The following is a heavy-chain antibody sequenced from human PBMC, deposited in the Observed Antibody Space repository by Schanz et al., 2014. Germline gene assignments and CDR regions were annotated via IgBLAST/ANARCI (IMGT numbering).Heavy chain of an antibody. CDR3: ARVPYGSGSYWDY. Sequence: QVQMVESGGGVVQPGRSLRLSCAASGFAFSVYGMHWVRQAPGKGPEWVAVIWSDGSGKYYADSVKGRFTISRDSPKNTLYLQMNSLRAGDTAVYYCARVPYGSGSYWDYWGQGTLVTVSS. V-gene: IGHV3-33*01. CDR2: IWSDGSGK. J-gene: IGHJ4*02. CDR1: GFAFSVYG. D-gene: IGHD3-10*01.